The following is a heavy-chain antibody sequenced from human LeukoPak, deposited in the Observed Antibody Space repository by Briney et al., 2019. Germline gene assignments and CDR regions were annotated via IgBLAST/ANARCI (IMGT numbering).Heavy chain of an antibody. CDR1: GYTFSSYA. D-gene: IGHD6-19*01. CDR2: ISGSGGST. Sequence: GGSLRLSCAASGYTFSSYAMSWVRQAPAKGLEWVSAISGSGGSTYYADSVKGRFTVSRDNSKNTLYLQRNSLRAEDTAVYYCAKPGGWYGNSYAFDIWGQGTMVTVSS. J-gene: IGHJ3*02. V-gene: IGHV3-23*01. CDR3: AKPGGWYGNSYAFDI.